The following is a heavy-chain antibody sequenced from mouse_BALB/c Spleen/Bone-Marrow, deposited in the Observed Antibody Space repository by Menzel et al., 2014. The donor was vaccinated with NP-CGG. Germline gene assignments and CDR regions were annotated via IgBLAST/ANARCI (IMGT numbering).Heavy chain of an antibody. CDR1: GFNITDTY. CDR2: IDPATGNR. V-gene: IGHV14-3*02. D-gene: IGHD1-1*01. CDR3: ARYYYGYYFDY. Sequence: EVQLQQSGAELVKPGASVKLSCTASGFNITDTYMHFVKHIPEQCLDFTGRIDPATGNRKDDPKNQGKATITADTSSNTADLQLSSLTSEDTAVYYCARYYYGYYFDYWGQGTTLTVSS. J-gene: IGHJ2*01.